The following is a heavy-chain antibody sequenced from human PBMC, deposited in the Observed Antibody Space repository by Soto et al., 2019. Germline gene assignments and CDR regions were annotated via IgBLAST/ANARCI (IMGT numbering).Heavy chain of an antibody. D-gene: IGHD6-19*01. CDR2: IYYSGST. J-gene: IGHJ4*02. CDR3: ARVGAGSHGSGWYNDY. CDR1: GGSVSSGSYY. Sequence: SETLSLTCTVSGGSVSSGSYYWSWIRQPPGKGLEWIGYIYYSGSTNYNPSLKSRVTISVDTSKNQFSLKLSSVTAADTAVYYCARVGAGSHGSGWYNDYWGQGTLVTVSS. V-gene: IGHV4-61*01.